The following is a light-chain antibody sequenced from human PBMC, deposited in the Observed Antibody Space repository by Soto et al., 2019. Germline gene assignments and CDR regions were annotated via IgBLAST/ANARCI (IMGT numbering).Light chain of an antibody. V-gene: IGKV3-20*01. J-gene: IGKJ1*01. CDR2: GAS. CDR3: QHYDNSPRT. Sequence: EIVLTQSPGTLSLSPGERATLSCRASQSVNSNYLAWYQQKPGQGPRLLMYGASSRATGIPDRFSGSGSGTDFTITISRLEPEDFAVYYCQHYDNSPRTFGQGTKVEIK. CDR1: QSVNSNY.